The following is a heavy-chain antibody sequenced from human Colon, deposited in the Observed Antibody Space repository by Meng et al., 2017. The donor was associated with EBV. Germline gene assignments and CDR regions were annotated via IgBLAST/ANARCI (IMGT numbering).Heavy chain of an antibody. Sequence: QVQLQESGPGLVKPSLXLSLTCPVSVGSIRSGDYDWSWIRQPSGKGLGRIGEIYHSGRTNYNPSFKSRVSMSVDKSQIHFSRRLSSVTAADTAVYYCTTLYGDSISWGQGTLVTVSS. CDR2: IYHSGRT. J-gene: IGHJ4*02. CDR3: TTLYGDSIS. V-gene: IGHV4-30-4*03. CDR1: VGSIRSGDYD. D-gene: IGHD4-17*01.